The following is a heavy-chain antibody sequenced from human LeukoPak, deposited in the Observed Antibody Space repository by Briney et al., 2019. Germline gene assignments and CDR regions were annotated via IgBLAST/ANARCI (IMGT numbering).Heavy chain of an antibody. Sequence: SQTLSLTCTVSGGSISSGGYYWSWIRQHPGKGLEWIGYIYYSRSTYYNPSLKSRVTISVDTSKNQFSLKLSSVTAADTAVYYCARVRGGAVAGNFNYWGQGTLVTVSS. CDR3: ARVRGGAVAGNFNY. V-gene: IGHV4-31*03. D-gene: IGHD6-19*01. CDR2: IYYSRST. J-gene: IGHJ4*02. CDR1: GGSISSGGYY.